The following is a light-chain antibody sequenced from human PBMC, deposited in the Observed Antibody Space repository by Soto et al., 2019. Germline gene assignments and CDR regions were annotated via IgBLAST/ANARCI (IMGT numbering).Light chain of an antibody. CDR3: LQDFNYSWT. CDR1: QGIGNA. CDR2: GAS. J-gene: IGKJ1*01. Sequence: AIQMTQSPSSLPASLGDRVTISCRASQGIGNALGWYQQKPGKPPKVLIYGASNLQSGVPPRYRGSGSGTEFILAISSRQHEDYEAYYCLQDFNYSWTFGQGTKVDIK. V-gene: IGKV1-6*01.